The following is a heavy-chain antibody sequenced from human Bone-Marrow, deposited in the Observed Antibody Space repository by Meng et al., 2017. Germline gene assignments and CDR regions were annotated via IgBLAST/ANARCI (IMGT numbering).Heavy chain of an antibody. Sequence: ASVKVSCKASGYTFTGYYMHWVRQAPGQGREWMGWINPNSGGTNYAQKFQGRVTMTRDTSISTAYMELSRLRSDDTAVYYCARDYCSSTSCYLGDWFDPWGQGTLVTVSS. CDR3: ARDYCSSTSCYLGDWFDP. V-gene: IGHV1-2*02. CDR1: GYTFTGYY. D-gene: IGHD2-2*01. CDR2: INPNSGGT. J-gene: IGHJ5*02.